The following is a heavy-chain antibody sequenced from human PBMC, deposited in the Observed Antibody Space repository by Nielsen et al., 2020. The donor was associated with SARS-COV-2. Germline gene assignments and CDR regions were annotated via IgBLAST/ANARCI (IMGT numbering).Heavy chain of an antibody. CDR3: ARASAAAGSFYYYYGMDV. Sequence: SETLSLTCTVSGGSISSNSYYWGWIRQPPGKGLEWIGSIYYSGSTYYNPSLKSRVTISVDTSKNQFSLKLSSVTAADTAVYYCARASAAAGSFYYYYGMDVWGQGTTVTVSS. V-gene: IGHV4-39*01. D-gene: IGHD6-13*01. J-gene: IGHJ6*02. CDR2: IYYSGST. CDR1: GGSISSNSYY.